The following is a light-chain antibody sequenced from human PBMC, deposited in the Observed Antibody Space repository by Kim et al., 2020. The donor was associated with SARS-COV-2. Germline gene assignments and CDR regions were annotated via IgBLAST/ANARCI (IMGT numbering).Light chain of an antibody. V-gene: IGKV1-39*01. CDR2: ATS. CDR3: QQSHSIPYT. Sequence: VGNRVTITCRASQGISTYLNWYQQKSGKAPKILIYATSSLQSGGPSRFSGSGSGTDFTLTVNSLQPDDFAIYYCQQSHSIPYTFGPGTKLVI. CDR1: QGISTY. J-gene: IGKJ2*01.